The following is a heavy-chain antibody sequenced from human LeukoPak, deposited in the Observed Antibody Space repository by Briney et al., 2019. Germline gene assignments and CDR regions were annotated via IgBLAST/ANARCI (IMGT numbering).Heavy chain of an antibody. CDR2: INWNGGST. CDR3: ARVVLSRGERDY. J-gene: IGHJ4*02. D-gene: IGHD5-24*01. Sequence: GGSLRLSCAASGFTFSSYSMNWVRQAPGKGLEWVSGINWNGGSTGYVDSVKGRFTISRDNAKKFLYLQMNSLRAEDTALYYCARVVLSRGERDYWGQGTLVTVSS. CDR1: GFTFSSYS. V-gene: IGHV3-20*04.